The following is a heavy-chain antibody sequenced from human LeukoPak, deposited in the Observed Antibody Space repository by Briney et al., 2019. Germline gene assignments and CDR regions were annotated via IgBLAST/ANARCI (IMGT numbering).Heavy chain of an antibody. D-gene: IGHD1-1*01. CDR1: GXTFSAHA. CDR2: ISSNGGSS. J-gene: IGHJ4*02. Sequence: GGSLRLSCSASGXTFSAHAMYWVRQAPGKGLEYVSGISSNGGSSFYADSVKGRFTISRDNSKNTLYLQMSSLRAEDTAVYYCVKITSVTGGDCWGQGTRLTVSS. CDR3: VKITSVTGGDC. V-gene: IGHV3-64D*09.